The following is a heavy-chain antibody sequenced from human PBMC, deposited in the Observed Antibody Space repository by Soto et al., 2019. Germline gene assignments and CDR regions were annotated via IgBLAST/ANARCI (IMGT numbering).Heavy chain of an antibody. J-gene: IGHJ6*03. D-gene: IGHD3-16*01. CDR3: AKALRFTFTTGYYMDV. CDR1: GLTVSSYA. V-gene: IGHV3-23*01. Sequence: EVQLLESGGGLVQPGGSLRLSCAASGLTVSSYAMSWVRQAPGKGLEWVSVISGSGSTYSADSVKGRFTISRDSSKNTVCLQMNSLRAEDTAVYYCAKALRFTFTTGYYMDVWGRGTTVTVSS. CDR2: ISGSGST.